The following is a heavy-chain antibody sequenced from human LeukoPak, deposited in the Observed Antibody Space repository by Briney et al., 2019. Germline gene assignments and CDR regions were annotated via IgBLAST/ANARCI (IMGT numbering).Heavy chain of an antibody. D-gene: IGHD6-19*01. CDR1: GGSISSSSYY. Sequence: PSETLSLTCTVSGGSISSSSYYWGWIRQPPGKGLEWIGSIYYSGSTYYNPSLKSRVTISVDTSKNQFSLKLSSVTAADTAVYYCAGKGIAVLRAFDYWGQGTLVTVSS. J-gene: IGHJ4*02. V-gene: IGHV4-39*01. CDR3: AGKGIAVLRAFDY. CDR2: IYYSGST.